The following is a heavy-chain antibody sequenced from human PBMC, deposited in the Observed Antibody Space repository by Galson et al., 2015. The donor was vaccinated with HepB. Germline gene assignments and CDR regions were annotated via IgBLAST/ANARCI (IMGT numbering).Heavy chain of an antibody. J-gene: IGHJ6*02. CDR1: GLTFSSYG. Sequence: SLRLSCAASGLTFSSYGMHWVRPAPGKGLEWVAVISYDGSNKYYADSVKGRFTISRDNSKNTLYLQMNSLRAEDTAVYYCAKDGGWNYSYYYYGMDVWGQGTTVTVSS. CDR2: ISYDGSNK. CDR3: AKDGGWNYSYYYYGMDV. V-gene: IGHV3-30*18. D-gene: IGHD1-7*01.